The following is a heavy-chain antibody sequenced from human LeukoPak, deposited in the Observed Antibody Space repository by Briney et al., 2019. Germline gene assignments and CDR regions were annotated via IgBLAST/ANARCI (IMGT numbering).Heavy chain of an antibody. CDR2: IYYSGST. V-gene: IGHV4-39*07. J-gene: IGHJ4*02. Sequence: SETLSLTCTVSGGSISSYYWSWIRQPPGKGLEWIGSIYYSGSTYYNPSLKSRVTISVDTSKNQFSLKLSSVTAADTAVYYCARDRQGLDYWGQGTLVTVSS. CDR1: GGSISSYY. CDR3: ARDRQGLDY.